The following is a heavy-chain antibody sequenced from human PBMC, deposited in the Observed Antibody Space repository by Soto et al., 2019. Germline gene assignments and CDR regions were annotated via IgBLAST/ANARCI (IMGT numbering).Heavy chain of an antibody. V-gene: IGHV4-38-2*01. J-gene: IGHJ1*01. CDR1: GYSISSGYY. CDR2: IYHSGST. CDR3: AVGYCSSASCSREYFQH. Sequence: LSLTCAVSGYSISSGYYWAWIRQPPGKGLEWIGTIYHSGSTFHNPSLKSRVTISVDTSKNQFSLRLSSVTAADTAVYYCAVGYCSSASCSREYFQHWGQGTLVTVSS. D-gene: IGHD2-2*01.